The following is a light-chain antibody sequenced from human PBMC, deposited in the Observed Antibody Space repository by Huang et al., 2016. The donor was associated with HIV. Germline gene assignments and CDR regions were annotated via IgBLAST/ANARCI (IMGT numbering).Light chain of an antibody. CDR1: QSVSSD. V-gene: IGKV3-11*01. CDR3: QQRSNWPPWT. CDR2: DTS. Sequence: EIVLTQSPATLYLSPGERATLSCMASQSVSSDLAWYQQKPGQAPRLLIYDTSSRATGLPARFSGSGSGTDCTLTISSLEPEDFAVYYCQQRSNWPPWTFGQGTKVEIK. J-gene: IGKJ1*01.